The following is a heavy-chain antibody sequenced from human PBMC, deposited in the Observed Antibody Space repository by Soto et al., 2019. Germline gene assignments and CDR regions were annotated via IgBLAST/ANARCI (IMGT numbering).Heavy chain of an antibody. J-gene: IGHJ2*01. CDR2: IYYSGST. Sequence: SETLSLTCTVSGGSLSSYYWSWIRQPPGKGLEWIGYIYYSGSTNYNPSLKSRVTISVDTSKNQFSLKLSSVTAADTAVYYCLRGDGGHRDLLSFPTQRSSDL. CDR1: GGSLSSYY. V-gene: IGHV4-59*01. D-gene: IGHD1-26*01. CDR3: LRGDGGHRDLLSFPTQRSSDL.